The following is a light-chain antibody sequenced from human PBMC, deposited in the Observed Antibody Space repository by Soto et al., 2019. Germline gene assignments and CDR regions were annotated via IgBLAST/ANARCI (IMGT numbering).Light chain of an antibody. Sequence: DIGMTQSPDSLAVSLGERATINCKSSQSVLYSSNNKNYLAWYQQRPGQPPKLLIYWESTRESGVPDRFSGSGSGTDFTLTITSLQAEDVAVYYCQQYESTPPTFGQGTKLEIK. CDR1: QSVLYSSNNKNY. CDR3: QQYESTPPT. V-gene: IGKV4-1*01. CDR2: WES. J-gene: IGKJ2*01.